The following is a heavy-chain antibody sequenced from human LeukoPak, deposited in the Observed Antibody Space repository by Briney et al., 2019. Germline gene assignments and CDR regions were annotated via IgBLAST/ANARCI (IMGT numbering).Heavy chain of an antibody. J-gene: IGHJ4*02. V-gene: IGHV3-23*01. CDR1: GISVSSNY. D-gene: IGHD7-27*01. Sequence: GGSLRLSCAASGISVSSNYMSWVRQAPGKGLEWLSGVSPPGGGTYYADSVKGRFTISRDDSKNTLSLQMNSLRVEDTAVYYCARDLAWGAFDYWGQGTLVTVSS. CDR2: VSPPGGGT. CDR3: ARDLAWGAFDY.